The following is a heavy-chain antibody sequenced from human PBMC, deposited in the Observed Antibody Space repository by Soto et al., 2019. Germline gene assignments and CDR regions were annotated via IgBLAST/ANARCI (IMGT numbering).Heavy chain of an antibody. CDR3: AKMEGMDPWAYSFDY. Sequence: EVQVLESGGGLVQPGGSLRLSCAATGFTFSDFAMSWVRQAPGKGLEWVSRIYGGGNGPHYADIVKGRVTISRDNSKNTLYLQMNSLRAEDTAVYYCAKMEGMDPWAYSFDYRGQGTLVTVSS. D-gene: IGHD2-2*03. V-gene: IGHV3-23*01. CDR2: IYGGGNGP. CDR1: GFTFSDFA. J-gene: IGHJ4*02.